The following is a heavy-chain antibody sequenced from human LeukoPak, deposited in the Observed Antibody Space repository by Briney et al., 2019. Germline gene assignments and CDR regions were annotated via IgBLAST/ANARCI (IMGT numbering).Heavy chain of an antibody. V-gene: IGHV3-23*01. D-gene: IGHD3-22*01. CDR1: GFTFSSYA. CDR3: AKDLLDYYDSSGYSDY. Sequence: PGGSLRLSCAASGFTFSSYAMSWVRQAPGKGLEWVSDISGSGGSTYYADSVKGRFTISRDNSKNTLYLQMNSLRAEDTAVYYCAKDLLDYYDSSGYSDYWGQGTLVTVSS. CDR2: ISGSGGST. J-gene: IGHJ4*02.